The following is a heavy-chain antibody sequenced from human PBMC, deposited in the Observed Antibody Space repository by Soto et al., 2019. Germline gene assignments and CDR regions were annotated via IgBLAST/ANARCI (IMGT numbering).Heavy chain of an antibody. Sequence: RAAVKVSCKASGYTFSAYFIHWVRQAPGQGLEWMGWLNANNRDTNPAQKFQGRVTMTGDASTRTAYMELSRLRSDDTAVYYCARGQPTAAGRRFDFWGHGNLVTVSS. D-gene: IGHD6-13*01. CDR2: LNANNRDT. CDR1: GYTFSAYF. J-gene: IGHJ4*01. V-gene: IGHV1-2*02. CDR3: ARGQPTAAGRRFDF.